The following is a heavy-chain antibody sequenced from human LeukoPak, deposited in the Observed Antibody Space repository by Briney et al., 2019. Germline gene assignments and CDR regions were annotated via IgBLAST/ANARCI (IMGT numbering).Heavy chain of an antibody. D-gene: IGHD4-11*01. CDR2: IYISGST. V-gene: IGHV4-4*07. J-gene: IGHJ4*02. CDR1: GGSISSH. CDR3: AREPPQYLFDY. Sequence: SETLSLTCTGSGGSISSHWSWLRQPAGKGLEWTGRIYISGSTNYNPSLKSRVTMSIDTSKNQFSLKLSSVTAADTAIYYCAREPPQYLFDYWGQGTLVTVSS.